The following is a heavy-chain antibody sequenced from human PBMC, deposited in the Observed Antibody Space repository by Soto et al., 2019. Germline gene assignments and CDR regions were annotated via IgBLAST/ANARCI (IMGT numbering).Heavy chain of an antibody. D-gene: IGHD2-15*01. CDR1: GGSFSGYY. V-gene: IGHV4-34*01. CDR3: ARLNNSELSGGPISDY. Sequence: SETLSLTCAVYGGSFSGYYWTWIRQPPGTGLEWIGSIYYSGSTYYNPSLKSRVTISVDTSKNQFSLKLSSVTAADTAVYYCARLNNSELSGGPISDYWGQGTMGTVSS. J-gene: IGHJ4*02. CDR2: IYYSGST.